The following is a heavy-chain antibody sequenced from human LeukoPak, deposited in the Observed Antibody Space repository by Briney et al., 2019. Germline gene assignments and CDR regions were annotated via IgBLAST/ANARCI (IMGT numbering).Heavy chain of an antibody. D-gene: IGHD3-3*01. V-gene: IGHV3-30*04. J-gene: IGHJ4*02. CDR3: ASSDFWSYLPY. CDR2: ISYEGSKR. Sequence: GGFLRLSCAPSGILLIYCTMHWVRQAPGKGLEWLAVISYEGSKRDYADSVKGGFTISIDNSKNTVYLQMNSLRPEDTAVYYCASSDFWSYLPYWGQGTLVTVSS. CDR1: GILLIYCT.